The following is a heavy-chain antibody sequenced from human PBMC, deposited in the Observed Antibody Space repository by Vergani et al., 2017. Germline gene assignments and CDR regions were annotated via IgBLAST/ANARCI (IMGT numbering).Heavy chain of an antibody. CDR2: INWNRDSI. CDR3: VKDIAASGNYWYFDL. Sequence: EVQLVESGGGLVQPGRSLRLSCAASGFTFGDYAMHWVRQAQGKGLEWVSGINWNRDSIAYPDSVKGRFTIYRDNDNNSLYLQMNSLRAEDTALYYCVKDIAASGNYWYFDLWVRGTLVAVSA. J-gene: IGHJ2*01. D-gene: IGHD6-13*01. V-gene: IGHV3-9*01. CDR1: GFTFGDYA.